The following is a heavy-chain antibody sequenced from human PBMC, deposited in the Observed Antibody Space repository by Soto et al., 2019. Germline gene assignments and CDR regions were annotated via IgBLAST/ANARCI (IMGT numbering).Heavy chain of an antibody. CDR3: AKEAHCTSTTCYSFDHYYYGMDV. J-gene: IGHJ6*02. V-gene: IGHV3-23*01. CDR1: GFTFSSYA. D-gene: IGHD2-2*02. CDR2: ISGSGGTT. Sequence: EVQLLDSGGGLVQPGESLRLSCAAAGFTFSSYAMSWVRPAPGKGLAWVSDISGSGGTTNSADYVKGRFTISRDNSRKTLSLQMNSLRAEDTAIYYCAKEAHCTSTTCYSFDHYYYGMDVWGQGTTVTVSS.